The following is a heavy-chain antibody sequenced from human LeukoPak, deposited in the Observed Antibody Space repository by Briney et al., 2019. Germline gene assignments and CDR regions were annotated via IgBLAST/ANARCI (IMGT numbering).Heavy chain of an antibody. Sequence: PGGSLRLSYAASGFTFSSYAMSWVRQAPGKGLEWVSAISGSGGSTYYADSVKGWFTISRDNSKNTLYLQMNSLRAEDTAVYYCAKETIVVVVAATRLFDYWGQGTLVTVSS. V-gene: IGHV3-23*01. CDR1: GFTFSSYA. CDR3: AKETIVVVVAATRLFDY. J-gene: IGHJ4*02. D-gene: IGHD2-15*01. CDR2: ISGSGGST.